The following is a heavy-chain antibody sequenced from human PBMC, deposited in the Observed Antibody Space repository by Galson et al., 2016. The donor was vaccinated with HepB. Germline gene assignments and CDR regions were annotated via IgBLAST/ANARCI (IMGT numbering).Heavy chain of an antibody. CDR3: VYYYDVTFGP. J-gene: IGHJ5*02. D-gene: IGHD3-16*01. V-gene: IGHV2-5*02. CDR1: GFSLTSTGVA. Sequence: PALVKPTQTLTLTCTFSGFSLTSTGVAVGWIRQPPGKALEWVALIYWDDDRRYSPSLRRRLTIAKDTSKNQVVLTMTNMDPVDTATYYCVYYYDVTFGPWGQGSLVTVSS. CDR2: IYWDDDR.